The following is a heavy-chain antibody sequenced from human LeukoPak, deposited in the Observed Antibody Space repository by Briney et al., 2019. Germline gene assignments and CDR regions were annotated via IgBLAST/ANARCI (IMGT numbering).Heavy chain of an antibody. J-gene: IGHJ5*02. D-gene: IGHD3-3*01. Sequence: RSLRLSCAASGFTSTSYATNWVRHAPGKGQEWVSAISSSVANTDYADSGKGRFTIHRDNSNNALYLHMNSLRAEDTAVYYCAKEKRPRITIFGVIITNWFDPWGQGTLVTVSS. CDR3: AKEKRPRITIFGVIITNWFDP. CDR2: ISSSVANT. V-gene: IGHV3-23*01. CDR1: GFTSTSYA.